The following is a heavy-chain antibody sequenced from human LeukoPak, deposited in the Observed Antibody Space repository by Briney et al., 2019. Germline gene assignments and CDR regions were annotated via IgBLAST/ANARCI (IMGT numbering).Heavy chain of an antibody. CDR3: ARVVIMITFGGFLY. D-gene: IGHD3-16*01. V-gene: IGHV3-30-3*01. CDR2: ISYDGSNK. J-gene: IGHJ4*02. CDR1: GFTFSSYA. Sequence: PGRSLRLSCAASGFTFSSYAMHWVRQAPGKGLEWVAVISYDGSNKYYADSVKGRFTISRDNSKNTLYLQMNSLRAEDTAVYYCARVVIMITFGGFLYWGQGTLVTVSS.